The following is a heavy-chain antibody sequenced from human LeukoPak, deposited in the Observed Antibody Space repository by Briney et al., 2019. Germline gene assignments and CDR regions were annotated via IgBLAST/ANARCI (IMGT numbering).Heavy chain of an antibody. CDR3: ASAKGGIAARRGGYYYMDV. J-gene: IGHJ6*03. CDR2: IIPIFGTA. D-gene: IGHD6-6*01. CDR1: GYTFTGYY. Sequence: GASVKVSCKASGYTFTGYYMHWVRQAPGQGLEWMGGIIPIFGTANYAQKFQGRVTITADESTSTAYMELSSLRSEDTAVYYCASAKGGIAARRGGYYYMDVWGKGTTVTVSS. V-gene: IGHV1-69*13.